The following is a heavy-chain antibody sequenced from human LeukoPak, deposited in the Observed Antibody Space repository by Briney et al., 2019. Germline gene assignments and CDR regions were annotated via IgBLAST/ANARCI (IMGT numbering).Heavy chain of an antibody. V-gene: IGHV3-9*01. CDR2: ISWNSGNI. CDR1: GFTFDDYA. CDR3: AKGGYSSSVLGWFDP. Sequence: GGSLRLSCAASGFTFDDYAMHWVRQAPGKGLEWVSGISWNSGNIGYADSVKGRFTISRDNAKNSLYLQMNSLRAEDTALYYCAKGGYSSSVLGWFDPWGQGTLVTVSS. J-gene: IGHJ5*02. D-gene: IGHD6-6*01.